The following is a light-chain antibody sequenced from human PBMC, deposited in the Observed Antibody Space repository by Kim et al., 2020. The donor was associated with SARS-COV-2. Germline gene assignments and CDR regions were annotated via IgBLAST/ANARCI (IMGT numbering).Light chain of an antibody. CDR1: SSNIGSNY. J-gene: IGLJ3*02. Sequence: QSVLTQPPSASGTPGQRVTISCSGSSSNIGSNYVYWYQQLPGTAPKLLIYRNNQRPSVVPDRFSGSKSGTSASLAISGLRSEDEADYYCAAWDDSLSGPWVFGGGTQLTVL. CDR2: RNN. V-gene: IGLV1-47*01. CDR3: AAWDDSLSGPWV.